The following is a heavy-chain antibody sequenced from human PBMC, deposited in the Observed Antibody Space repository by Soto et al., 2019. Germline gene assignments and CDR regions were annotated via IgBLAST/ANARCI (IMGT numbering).Heavy chain of an antibody. CDR3: ERHYSGSGDYYGMDV. D-gene: IGHD3-10*01. CDR2: IYPGDSDT. Sequence: PGESLKISCKGSGYSFTSYWIGWVRQMPGKGLEWMGIIYPGDSDTRYSPSFQGQVTISADKSISTAYLQWSSLKASDTAMYYCERHYSGSGDYYGMDVWGQGTTVTVSS. CDR1: GYSFTSYW. J-gene: IGHJ6*02. V-gene: IGHV5-51*01.